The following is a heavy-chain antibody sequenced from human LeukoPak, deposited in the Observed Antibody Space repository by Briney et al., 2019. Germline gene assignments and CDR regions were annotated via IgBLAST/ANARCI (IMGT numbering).Heavy chain of an antibody. CDR3: AKDGAGGPYSSSWFDY. V-gene: IGHV3-23*01. CDR1: VFTFSSYA. CDR2: ISGSGGNT. Sequence: GGSLRLSCAASVFTFSSYAMSWVRQAPGKGLEWVSAISGSGGNTYYADSVRGRFTISRDNSKNTLYLQMNSLRADDTALYYCAKDGAGGPYSSSWFDYWGQGTLVTVSS. D-gene: IGHD6-13*01. J-gene: IGHJ4*02.